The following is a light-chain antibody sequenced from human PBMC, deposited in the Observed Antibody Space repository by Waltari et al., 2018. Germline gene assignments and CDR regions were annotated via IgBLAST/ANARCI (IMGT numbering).Light chain of an antibody. Sequence: DIQMTQSPSSLSASVGDRVTITCQASQDISNYLNWYQQKPGKAPKLLIYDASNLETGVPSRFSGSGSGTEFTFTISSLQPEDIATYYCQQYDNLVTFGGGTKVEIK. CDR3: QQYDNLVT. CDR1: QDISNY. V-gene: IGKV1-33*01. CDR2: DAS. J-gene: IGKJ4*01.